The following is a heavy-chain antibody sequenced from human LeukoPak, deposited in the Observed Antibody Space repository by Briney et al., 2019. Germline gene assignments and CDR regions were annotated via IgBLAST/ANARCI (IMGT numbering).Heavy chain of an antibody. CDR2: IKSKTDGGTT. Sequence: GGSLRLSCAASGFTLSNAWMSWVRHAPGKGPEWVGRIKSKTDGGTTDYAAPVKGRFTISRDDSKNTLYLQMNSLKTEDTAVYYCTTDVFGYDSSGYYYWGQGTLVTVSS. CDR1: GFTLSNAW. J-gene: IGHJ4*02. D-gene: IGHD3-22*01. V-gene: IGHV3-15*01. CDR3: TTDVFGYDSSGYYY.